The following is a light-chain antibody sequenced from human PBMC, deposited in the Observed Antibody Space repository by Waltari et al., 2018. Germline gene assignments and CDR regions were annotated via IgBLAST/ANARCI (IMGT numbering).Light chain of an antibody. V-gene: IGKV1-5*03. CDR3: QQYNSYPLT. CDR1: QSISSW. CDR2: TAY. Sequence: DIQMTQSPSTLSASVGDRVTITCRARQSISSWLAWYQQKPVKAPNHLIYTAYSLESGVPSRFSGSGSGTEFTLTITSLQPDDFATYYCQQYNSYPLTFGGGTKVEIK. J-gene: IGKJ4*01.